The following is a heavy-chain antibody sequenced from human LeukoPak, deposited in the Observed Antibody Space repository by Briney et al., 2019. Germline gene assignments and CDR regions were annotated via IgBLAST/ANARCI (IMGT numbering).Heavy chain of an antibody. J-gene: IGHJ4*02. V-gene: IGHV3-11*04. Sequence: GGSLRLSCAVSGFTFSDHYMIWISQAPGKGLEWLSYISSSGRTISYADSVKGRFTISRDNTKNSLYLQMGSLRAEDTAVYYCARVSPVVVPAPDYWGQGTLVTVSS. CDR1: GFTFSDHY. CDR2: ISSSGRTI. CDR3: ARVSPVVVPAPDY. D-gene: IGHD2-2*01.